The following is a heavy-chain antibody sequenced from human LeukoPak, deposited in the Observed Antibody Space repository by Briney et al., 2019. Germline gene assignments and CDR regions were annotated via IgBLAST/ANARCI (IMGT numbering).Heavy chain of an antibody. J-gene: IGHJ4*02. CDR3: ARDRGTYSSGEYFDY. Sequence: ASVKVSCKASGYTFTSYGISWVRQAPGQGLEWMGWISAYNGNTNYAQKLQGRVTVTTDTSTSTAYMELRSLRSDDTAVYYCARDRGTYSSGEYFDYWGQGTLVTVSS. CDR1: GYTFTSYG. D-gene: IGHD6-19*01. V-gene: IGHV1-18*04. CDR2: ISAYNGNT.